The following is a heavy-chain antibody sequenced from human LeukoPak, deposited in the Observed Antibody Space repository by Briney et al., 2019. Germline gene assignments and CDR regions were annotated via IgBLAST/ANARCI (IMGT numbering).Heavy chain of an antibody. D-gene: IGHD5-18*01. J-gene: IGHJ6*03. CDR1: GYTFTSYA. CDR3: ARLGTAMAPTYYYYYYMDV. Sequence: GASVKVSCKASGYTFTSYAITWVRQAPGQGLEWMGWISAYNGNTNYAQKLQGRVTMTTDTSTSTAYMELRSLRSDDTAVYYCARLGTAMAPTYYYYYYMDVWGKGTTVTISS. CDR2: ISAYNGNT. V-gene: IGHV1-18*01.